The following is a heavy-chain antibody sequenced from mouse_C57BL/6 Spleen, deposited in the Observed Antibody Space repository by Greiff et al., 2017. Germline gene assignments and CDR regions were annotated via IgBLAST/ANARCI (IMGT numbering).Heavy chain of an antibody. CDR3: SRDYYGSSYYFDY. Sequence: EVKLMESGGGLVKPGGSLKLSCEASGFTFSDYGMHWVRQAPEKGLEWVAYISSGSSIIYYADTVKGRFTISRDNAKNTLFLQMTSLRSEDTAMYYCSRDYYGSSYYFDYWGQGTTLTVSS. V-gene: IGHV5-17*01. CDR2: ISSGSSII. D-gene: IGHD1-1*01. J-gene: IGHJ2*01. CDR1: GFTFSDYG.